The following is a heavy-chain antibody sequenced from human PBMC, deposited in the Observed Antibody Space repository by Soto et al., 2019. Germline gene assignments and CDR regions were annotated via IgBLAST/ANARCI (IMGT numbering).Heavy chain of an antibody. CDR3: ARERMITFGGVIAPWHYYYYGMDV. J-gene: IGHJ6*02. Sequence: SVKVSCKASGGTFSSYAISWVRQAPGQGLEWMGGIIPIFGTANYAQKFQGRVTITADKSTSTAYMELSSLRSEDTAVYYCARERMITFGGVIAPWHYYYYGMDVWGQGTTVTVSS. V-gene: IGHV1-69*06. CDR2: IIPIFGTA. CDR1: GGTFSSYA. D-gene: IGHD3-16*02.